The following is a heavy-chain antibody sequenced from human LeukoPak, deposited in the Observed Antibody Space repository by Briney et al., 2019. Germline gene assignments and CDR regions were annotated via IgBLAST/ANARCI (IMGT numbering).Heavy chain of an antibody. Sequence: GGSLRLSCAASGFTFSSYAMSWVRQAPVKGLEWVSAISGSGGSTYYADSVKGRFTISRDNSKNTLYLQMNSLRAEDTAVYYCAKDLGLYSRGWCFDYWGQGTLVTVSS. V-gene: IGHV3-23*01. CDR3: AKDLGLYSRGWCFDY. CDR1: GFTFSSYA. D-gene: IGHD6-19*01. J-gene: IGHJ4*02. CDR2: ISGSGGST.